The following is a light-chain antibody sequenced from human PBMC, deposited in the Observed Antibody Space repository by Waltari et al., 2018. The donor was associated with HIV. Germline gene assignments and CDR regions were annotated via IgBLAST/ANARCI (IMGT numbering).Light chain of an antibody. CDR2: EVS. CDR1: SRDVGGYNY. Sequence: QSALTQPASVSGSPGQSITISCTGTSRDVGGYNYVSWYQQHPGKTPKLMIYEVSNRPSGVSNRFSGSKSGNTASLTISGLQAEDEADYYCSSYTSSSTPVVFGGGTKLTVL. J-gene: IGLJ2*01. CDR3: SSYTSSSTPVV. V-gene: IGLV2-14*01.